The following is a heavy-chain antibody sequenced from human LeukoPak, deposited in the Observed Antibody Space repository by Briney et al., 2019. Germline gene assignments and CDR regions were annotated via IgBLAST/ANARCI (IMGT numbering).Heavy chain of an antibody. CDR3: ARDRVVVASILHYDMDV. D-gene: IGHD2-15*01. J-gene: IGHJ6*03. V-gene: IGHV3-21*01. CDR1: GFTSRSSN. CDR2: ICSSSSYI. Sequence: GGSLRLSCADSGFTSRSSNTNWVRQAPGEGLERVSPICSSSSYIYSTDTLRGRFSISRDNDKNSLYLQRKSLKAKDTAVYYCARDRVVVASILHYDMDVWGKGTTLTVSS.